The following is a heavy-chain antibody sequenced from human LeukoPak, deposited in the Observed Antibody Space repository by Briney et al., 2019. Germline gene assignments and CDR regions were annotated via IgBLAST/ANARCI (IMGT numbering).Heavy chain of an antibody. V-gene: IGHV1-8*03. CDR3: ARAIPPPHCTTITCFKPFDY. Sequence: ASVKVSCKASGYTFTSYDINWVRQATGQGLEGMGWMNPNSGNTVYAQKFQGRVTFTRNTSISTAYMDLSSLRSEDTAVYYCARAIPPPHCTTITCFKPFDYWGQGTLVTVSS. CDR2: MNPNSGNT. D-gene: IGHD2-2*01. J-gene: IGHJ4*02. CDR1: GYTFTSYD.